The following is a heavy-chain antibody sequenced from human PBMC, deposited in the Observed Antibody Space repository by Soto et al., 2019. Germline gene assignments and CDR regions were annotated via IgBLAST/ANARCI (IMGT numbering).Heavy chain of an antibody. V-gene: IGHV5-10-1*01. J-gene: IGHJ6*02. Sequence: GASLKISCKGSGYSFTSYWISWVRQMPGKGLEWMGRIDPSDSYTNYSPSFQGHVTISADKSISTAYLQWSSLKASDTAMYYCARQGMTTRPEYGMAVWDQGTSVTVS. CDR1: GYSFTSYW. CDR3: ARQGMTTRPEYGMAV. CDR2: IDPSDSYT. D-gene: IGHD1-1*01.